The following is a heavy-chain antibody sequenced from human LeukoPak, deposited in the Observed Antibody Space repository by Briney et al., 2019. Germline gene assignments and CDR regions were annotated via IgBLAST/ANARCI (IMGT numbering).Heavy chain of an antibody. CDR1: GFTFATSW. D-gene: IGHD1-14*01. CDR3: ARATPRRNLYYYYYYMDV. CDR2: IKQDGSEK. V-gene: IGHV3-7*01. Sequence: PGGSLRLSCAASGFTFATSWMDWVRQAPGKGLEWVANIKQDGSEKYYVDSVKGRFTISRDNAKNSLYLQMNSLRAEDTAVYYCARATPRRNLYYYYYYMDVWGKGTTVTVSS. J-gene: IGHJ6*03.